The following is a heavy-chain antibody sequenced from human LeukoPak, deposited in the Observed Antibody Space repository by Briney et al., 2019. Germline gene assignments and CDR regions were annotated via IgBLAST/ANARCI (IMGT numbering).Heavy chain of an antibody. D-gene: IGHD6-25*01. CDR2: ISTLYGNK. V-gene: IGHV1-18*01. Sequence: GASVKVSCKASGYTFTDYGINWVRQVPGQGPEWMGWISTLYGNKNYAQKFQGRLTLTSDTSTSTAFLELTSLASDDTAVYYCARAWRLSPYYFDYWGQGTLVTVSS. CDR3: ARAWRLSPYYFDY. CDR1: GYTFTDYG. J-gene: IGHJ4*02.